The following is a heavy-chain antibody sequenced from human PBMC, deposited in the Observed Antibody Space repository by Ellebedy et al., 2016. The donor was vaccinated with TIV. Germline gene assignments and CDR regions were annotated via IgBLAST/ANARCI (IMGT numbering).Heavy chain of an antibody. CDR1: GGSVNSDNSY. V-gene: IGHV4-61*01. J-gene: IGHJ4*02. CDR2: IYHKGST. Sequence: SETLSLTXAVSGGSVNSDNSYWSWIRQSPGQGLEWIGYIYHKGSTNYNPSLKSRVTISLDMSKNQFSLKLNSMTAADTAVYYCATRTTDQLLVLDYWGQGTLVTVSS. CDR3: ATRTTDQLLVLDY. D-gene: IGHD1-26*01.